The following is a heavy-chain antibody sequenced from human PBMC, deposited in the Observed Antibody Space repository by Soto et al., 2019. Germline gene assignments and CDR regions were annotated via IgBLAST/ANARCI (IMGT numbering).Heavy chain of an antibody. J-gene: IGHJ4*02. Sequence: EVQLVESGGGLVQPGGSLKLSCAASGFTFSGSAMHWVRQAPGKGLEWVSYISSSGSVIYYADSVKGRFTISRDNAKKSLYLQMNSLRAEDTAVYYCARDMDFSNYVFDYWGQGTLVTVSS. CDR1: GFTFSGSA. CDR2: ISSSGSVI. V-gene: IGHV3-48*03. CDR3: ARDMDFSNYVFDY. D-gene: IGHD3-10*01.